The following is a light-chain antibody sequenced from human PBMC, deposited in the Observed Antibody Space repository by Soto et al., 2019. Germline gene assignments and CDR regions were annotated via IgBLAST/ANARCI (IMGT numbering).Light chain of an antibody. Sequence: DIQMPQSPSSLSASVGDRVTITCQASQYISNYLNWYQQKPGKAPNLLIYEASNLEAGVPSRFSGSGSGTDFTFTISSLQPEDIATYYCQQYDNLPPYTFGQGTKLEIK. V-gene: IGKV1-33*01. J-gene: IGKJ2*01. CDR2: EAS. CDR1: QYISNY. CDR3: QQYDNLPPYT.